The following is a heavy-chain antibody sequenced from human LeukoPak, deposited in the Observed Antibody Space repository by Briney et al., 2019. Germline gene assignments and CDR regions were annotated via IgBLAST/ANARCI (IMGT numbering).Heavy chain of an antibody. CDR2: IHYSGST. J-gene: IGHJ4*02. CDR1: GGSISSYY. D-gene: IGHD5-18*01. CDR3: ANVPSDTASGNH. V-gene: IGHV4-59*01. Sequence: PSETLSLTCTVSGGSISSYYWSWIRQPPGKRLEWIGYIHYSGSTNYNPSLKSRITISIDTSKTQLSLRLSSVTAADTAVYYCANVPSDTASGNHWGQGTLVTVSS.